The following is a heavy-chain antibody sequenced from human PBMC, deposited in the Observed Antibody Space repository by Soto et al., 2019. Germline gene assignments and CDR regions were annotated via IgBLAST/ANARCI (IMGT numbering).Heavy chain of an antibody. CDR2: ISGSGGST. J-gene: IGHJ6*03. D-gene: IGHD1-7*01. CDR3: EKSSGTTYRYFYMDV. Sequence: EVQLLESGGGLVQPGGSLRLSCAASAFTFSSYAMTWVRQAPGKGLEWVSAISGSGGSTYYADSVKGRFTISRDNSKNTLFLQMNSLRAEDTDVYYCEKSSGTTYRYFYMDVWGKGTTVTVSS. V-gene: IGHV3-23*01. CDR1: AFTFSSYA.